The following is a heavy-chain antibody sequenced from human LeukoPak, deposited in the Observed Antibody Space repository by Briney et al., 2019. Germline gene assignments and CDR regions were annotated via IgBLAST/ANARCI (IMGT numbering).Heavy chain of an antibody. D-gene: IGHD6-13*01. CDR1: GGSFSAYY. CDR3: ARSYSSNRFIMDV. J-gene: IGHJ6*04. Sequence: SETLSLTCAVYGGSFSAYYWSWIRQPPGKGLEWIGEINHSGSTNYNPSLESRVTISVDTSKNQFSLKLSSVTAADTAVYYCARSYSSNRFIMDVWGKGTTVTVSS. V-gene: IGHV4-34*01. CDR2: INHSGST.